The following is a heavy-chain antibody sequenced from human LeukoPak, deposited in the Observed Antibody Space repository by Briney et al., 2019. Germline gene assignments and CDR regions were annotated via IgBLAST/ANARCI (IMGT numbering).Heavy chain of an antibody. CDR3: ARGMTTGPDP. J-gene: IGHJ5*02. Sequence: GGSLRLSCAASGFTFNSYAMSWVRQTPGKGLEWVSGISGSGGGTFYADSVKGRFTISRDNSKNTLYLQMNSLRAEDTAVYYCARGMTTGPDPWGQGILVTVSS. D-gene: IGHD4-17*01. CDR1: GFTFNSYA. CDR2: ISGSGGGT. V-gene: IGHV3-23*01.